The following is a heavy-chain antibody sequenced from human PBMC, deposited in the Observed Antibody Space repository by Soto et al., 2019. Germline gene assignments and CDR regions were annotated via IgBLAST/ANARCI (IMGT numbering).Heavy chain of an antibody. CDR1: GYTLTELS. D-gene: IGHD6-19*01. V-gene: IGHV1-24*01. Sequence: QVQLVQSGAEVKKPEASVKVSCKVSGYTLTELSMHWVRQAPGKGLEWMGGFDPEDGETIYAQKFQGRVTMTEDTSTDTAYMELSSLRSEDTAVYYCATVPSVAGPRYYYYGMDVWGQGTTVTVSS. J-gene: IGHJ6*02. CDR3: ATVPSVAGPRYYYYGMDV. CDR2: FDPEDGET.